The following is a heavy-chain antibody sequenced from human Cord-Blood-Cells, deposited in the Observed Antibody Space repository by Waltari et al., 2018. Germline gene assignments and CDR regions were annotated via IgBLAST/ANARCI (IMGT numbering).Heavy chain of an antibody. D-gene: IGHD3-3*01. CDR3: AKDQATYYDFWSGYYDY. V-gene: IGHV3-30*18. Sequence: QVQLVESGGGVVQPGRSLRLSCAASGFTFRSYGMHWVRQAPGKGLEWVAVISYDGSNKYYADSVKGRFTISRDNSKNTLYLQMNSLRAEDTAVYYCAKDQATYYDFWSGYYDYWGQGTLVTVSS. J-gene: IGHJ4*02. CDR2: ISYDGSNK. CDR1: GFTFRSYG.